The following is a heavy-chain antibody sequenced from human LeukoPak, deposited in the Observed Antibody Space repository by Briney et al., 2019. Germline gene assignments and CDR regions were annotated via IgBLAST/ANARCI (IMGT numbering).Heavy chain of an antibody. CDR2: ISWNSGSI. CDR3: AKSNYYDSSGYYGY. V-gene: IGHV3-9*01. D-gene: IGHD3-22*01. CDR1: GFTFDDYA. J-gene: IGHJ4*02. Sequence: GGSLRLSCAASGFTFDDYAMHWVRQAPGKGLEWVSGISWNSGSIGYADSVKGRFTISRDNAKNSLYLQMNSLRAGDTALYYCAKSNYYDSSGYYGYWGQGTLVTVSS.